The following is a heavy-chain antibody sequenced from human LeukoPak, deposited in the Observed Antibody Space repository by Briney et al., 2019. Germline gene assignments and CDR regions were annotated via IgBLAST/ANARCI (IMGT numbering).Heavy chain of an antibody. CDR1: GYTFTSYD. CDR3: ARDGVVIDGLIGDYYYMDV. CDR2: MNPNSGNT. D-gene: IGHD3-3*01. Sequence: ASVKVSCKASGYTFTSYDINWVRQATGQGLEWMGWMNPNSGNTGYAQKFQGRVTITRNTSISTAYMELSSLRAEDTAVYYCARDGVVIDGLIGDYYYMDVWGKGTTVTVSS. V-gene: IGHV1-8*03. J-gene: IGHJ6*03.